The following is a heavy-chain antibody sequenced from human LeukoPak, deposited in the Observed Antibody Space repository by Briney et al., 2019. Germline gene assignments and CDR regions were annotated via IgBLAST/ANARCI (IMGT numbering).Heavy chain of an antibody. CDR1: GFTFSSYW. CDR2: INSDGSST. CDR3: ARGALRAFDI. V-gene: IGHV3-74*01. Sequence: GGSLRLSCAASGFTFSSYWMHWVRQAPGEGLVWVSRINSDGSSTSYADSVKGRFTISRDNAKNTLYLQMNSLRAEDTAVYYCARGALRAFDIWGQGTMVTVSS. J-gene: IGHJ3*02.